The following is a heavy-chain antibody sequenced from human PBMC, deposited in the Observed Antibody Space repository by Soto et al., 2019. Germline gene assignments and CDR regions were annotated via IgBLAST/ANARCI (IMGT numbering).Heavy chain of an antibody. D-gene: IGHD3-10*01. CDR1: GFTFSSFA. Sequence: EVQLLESGGGLVQPGGSLRLSCEASGFTFSSFAMSWVGQAPGKGLEGVSAISGSGGSTYYADSVKGRFTISRDNSKNTLYLQMNSLRAEDTAVYYCAKDTLTMVRGADLDAFDIWGQGTMVTVSS. J-gene: IGHJ3*02. CDR2: ISGSGGST. V-gene: IGHV3-23*01. CDR3: AKDTLTMVRGADLDAFDI.